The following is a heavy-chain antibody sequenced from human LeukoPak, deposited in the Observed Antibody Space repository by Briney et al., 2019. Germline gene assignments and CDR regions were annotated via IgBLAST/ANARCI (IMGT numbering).Heavy chain of an antibody. Sequence: GGSLRLSCAASGFTFSSYSMHWVRQAPGKGLEWLTLISCHGSNKDYTDSVKGRFTISRDNSKNTLFLQMNSLRTEDTAIYFCARSPERLGQGYLDSWGQGTMVTVSS. J-gene: IGHJ4*02. V-gene: IGHV3-30*04. CDR1: GFTFSSYS. D-gene: IGHD3/OR15-3a*01. CDR3: ARSPERLGQGYLDS. CDR2: ISCHGSNK.